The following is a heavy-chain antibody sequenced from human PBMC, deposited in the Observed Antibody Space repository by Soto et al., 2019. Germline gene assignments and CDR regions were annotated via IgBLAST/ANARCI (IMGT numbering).Heavy chain of an antibody. D-gene: IGHD6-19*01. CDR2: IYYSGST. V-gene: IGHV4-30-4*01. J-gene: IGHJ4*02. CDR3: ARVSSGWYKTFDY. CDR1: GGSISSGDYY. Sequence: SETLSLTCTVSGGSISSGDYYWSWIRQPPGKGLEWIGYIYYSGSTYYNPSLKSRVTISVDTSKNQFSLKLSSVTAADTAVYYCARVSSGWYKTFDYWGQGTLVTVPQ.